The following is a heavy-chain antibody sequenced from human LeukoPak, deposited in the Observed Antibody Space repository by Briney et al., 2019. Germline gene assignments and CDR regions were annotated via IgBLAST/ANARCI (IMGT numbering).Heavy chain of an antibody. CDR1: GFSLSTSGMC. CDR3: ARYYYDSNGYWLSVDY. J-gene: IGHJ4*02. V-gene: IGHV2-70*11. Sequence: SGPALVKPTQTLTLTCTFSGFSLSTSGMCVSWIRQPPGKALEWLARIDWDDDKYYSTSLKTRLTISKDTSKNQVVLTMTNMDPVDAATYYCARYYYDSNGYWLSVDYWGQGTLVTVSS. D-gene: IGHD3-22*01. CDR2: IDWDDDK.